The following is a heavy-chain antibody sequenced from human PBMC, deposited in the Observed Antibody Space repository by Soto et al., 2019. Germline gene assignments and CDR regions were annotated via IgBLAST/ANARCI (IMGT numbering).Heavy chain of an antibody. D-gene: IGHD3-22*01. CDR2: ISSSSSYT. CDR1: GFTFSDYY. J-gene: IGHJ3*02. V-gene: IGHV3-11*06. Sequence: GSLRLSCAASGFTFSDYYMSWIRQAPGKGLEWVSYISSSSSYTNYADSVKGRFTISRDNAKNSLYLQMNSLRAEDTAVYYCARDKAAYYYDSSGRADASDIWGQGTMVTVSS. CDR3: ARDKAAYYYDSSGRADASDI.